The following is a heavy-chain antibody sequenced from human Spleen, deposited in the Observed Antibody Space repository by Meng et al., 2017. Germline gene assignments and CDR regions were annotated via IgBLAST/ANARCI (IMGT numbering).Heavy chain of an antibody. CDR3: ARSPASTVTPG. D-gene: IGHD4-17*01. Sequence: GSLRLSCAVYGGSFSGYYWSWIRQPPGKGLERIGEINHSGSTNYNPSLKSRVTISVDTSKNQFSLKLSSVTAADTAVYYCARSPASTVTPGWGQGTLVTVSS. J-gene: IGHJ4*02. CDR1: GGSFSGYY. V-gene: IGHV4-34*01. CDR2: INHSGST.